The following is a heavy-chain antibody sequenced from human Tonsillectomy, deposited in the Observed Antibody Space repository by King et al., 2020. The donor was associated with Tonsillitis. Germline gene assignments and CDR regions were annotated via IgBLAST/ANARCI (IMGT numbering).Heavy chain of an antibody. D-gene: IGHD1-7*01. Sequence: EVQLVESGGGLVQPGGSLRLSCAASGFTFSSYWMSWVRQAPGKGLEWVANIKEDGSEKYYVDSVKGRFTISRDNARNSLNLQMSSLRVEDTAVYYCARDPQYHWNYVGYFDYWGQGTLVTVSS. CDR2: IKEDGSEK. CDR1: GFTFSSYW. CDR3: ARDPQYHWNYVGYFDY. V-gene: IGHV3-7*03. J-gene: IGHJ4*02.